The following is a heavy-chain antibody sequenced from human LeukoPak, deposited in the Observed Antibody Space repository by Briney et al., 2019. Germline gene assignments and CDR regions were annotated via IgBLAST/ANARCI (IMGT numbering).Heavy chain of an antibody. D-gene: IGHD2-8*01. CDR1: GFTFRDYY. J-gene: IGHJ6*03. Sequence: GGSLRLSCAASGFTFRDYYMSWIRQAPGKGLAWVSYISHSGRTMYYADSVKGRFTISRDNAKNSLYLQMNSLRAGDTAVYYCARDSIVRGNIGNDMDVWGKATTVTVSS. V-gene: IGHV3-11*01. CDR2: ISHSGRTM. CDR3: ARDSIVRGNIGNDMDV.